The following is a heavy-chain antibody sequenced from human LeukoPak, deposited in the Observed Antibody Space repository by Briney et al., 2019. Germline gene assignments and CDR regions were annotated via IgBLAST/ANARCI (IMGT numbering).Heavy chain of an antibody. CDR1: GFTFSDYY. V-gene: IGHV3-11*06. Sequence: GGSLRLSCAASGFTFSDYYMSWIRQAPGKGLEWVSYISSSSSYTNYADSVKGRFTISRDSAKNSLYLQMNSLRAEDTAVYYCARDLRFLEWLSSYGMDVWGQGTTVTVSS. J-gene: IGHJ6*02. CDR2: ISSSSSYT. CDR3: ARDLRFLEWLSSYGMDV. D-gene: IGHD3-3*01.